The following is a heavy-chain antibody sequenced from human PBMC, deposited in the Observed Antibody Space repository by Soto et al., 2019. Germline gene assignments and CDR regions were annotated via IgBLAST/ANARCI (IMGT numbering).Heavy chain of an antibody. Sequence: ASVKVSCKASGYTFSNYGISWVRQAPVQVLELIVWIIAYNFNTEYSQKLQGRFTITTYTSTITSYIELRSLRSDDTSVYYCSRASPPVDYWGQGTLVTVSS. CDR3: SRASPPVDY. CDR1: GYTFSNYG. CDR2: IIAYNFNT. J-gene: IGHJ4*02. V-gene: IGHV1-18*01.